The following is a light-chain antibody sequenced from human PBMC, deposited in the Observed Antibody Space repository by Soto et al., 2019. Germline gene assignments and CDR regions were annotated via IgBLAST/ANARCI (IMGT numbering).Light chain of an antibody. CDR1: QSVSNNY. J-gene: IGKJ1*01. CDR2: GAS. CDR3: QQYGSSGT. V-gene: IGKV3-20*01. Sequence: EIVLTQSPGTLSLSPGERAPLSCRARQSVSNNYLAWSQQKPGQAPRLLIYGASNRATGIPDRFSGSGSGTDFTLTISRLEPEDFAVYYCQQYGSSGTFGQGTKVDIK.